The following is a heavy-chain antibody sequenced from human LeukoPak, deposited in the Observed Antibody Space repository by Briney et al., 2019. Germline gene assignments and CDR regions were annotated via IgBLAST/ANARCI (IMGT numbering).Heavy chain of an antibody. V-gene: IGHV3-73*01. CDR2: ITSKTNSFAT. Sequence: GGSLRLSCAASGVNFSTYAMNWVRQASGKGLEWVGRITSKTNSFATAYAASVKGRFTISRDDSKNTAYLQMNSLKTEDTAVYYCTRLADYGGFWYFDFWGRGTLVTVSS. J-gene: IGHJ2*01. D-gene: IGHD4-23*01. CDR1: GVNFSTYA. CDR3: TRLADYGGFWYFDF.